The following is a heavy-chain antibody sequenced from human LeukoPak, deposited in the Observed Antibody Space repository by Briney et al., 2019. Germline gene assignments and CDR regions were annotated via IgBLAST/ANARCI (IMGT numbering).Heavy chain of an antibody. J-gene: IGHJ3*02. CDR2: INPSLGTT. CDR3: ARPLNQWEAFDI. V-gene: IGHV1-46*01. CDR1: GYTLTSYS. D-gene: IGHD1-26*01. Sequence: ASVKVSCKASGYTLTSYSMNWVRRAPGQGLEWMGVINPSLGTTSYAQDFQGRVTVTRDTSTNTVYMELSSLRYEDTAVYFCARPLNQWEAFDIWGQGTMVTVSS.